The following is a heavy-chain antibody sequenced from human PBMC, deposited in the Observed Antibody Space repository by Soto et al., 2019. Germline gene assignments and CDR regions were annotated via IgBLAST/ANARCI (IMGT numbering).Heavy chain of an antibody. V-gene: IGHV1-69*06. CDR1: GGIFSNFA. Sequence: QVQLVQSWREVKKPGSSVKVSCTASGGIFSNFAVSGVRQAPGHGLEWMGGIIPPLPTPRYPQKFQGRVTIAAVKNIASMELSSLTSDDTAVYYCARVGSSGAYNSVLDKWGQGTLVTVSS. CDR3: ARVGSSGAYNSVLDK. CDR2: IIPPLPTP. J-gene: IGHJ4*02. D-gene: IGHD4-17*01.